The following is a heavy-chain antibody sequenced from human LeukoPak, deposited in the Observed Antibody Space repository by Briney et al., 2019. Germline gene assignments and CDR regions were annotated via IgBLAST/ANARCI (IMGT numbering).Heavy chain of an antibody. J-gene: IGHJ4*02. CDR1: GFTFSSYA. Sequence: GGSLRLSCAASGFTFSSYAMSWVRQAPGKGLEWVSAISGSGGSTYYADSVKGRFTISRDNSKNTLYLQMNSLRAEGTAVYYCARDLDYYGSGSYYNAHSPFDYWGQGTLVTVSS. CDR3: ARDLDYYGSGSYYNAHSPFDY. CDR2: ISGSGGST. D-gene: IGHD3-10*01. V-gene: IGHV3-23*01.